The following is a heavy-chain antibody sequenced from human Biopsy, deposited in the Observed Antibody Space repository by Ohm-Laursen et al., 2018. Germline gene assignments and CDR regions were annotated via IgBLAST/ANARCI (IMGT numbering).Heavy chain of an antibody. CDR2: IDVSEDNT. CDR3: VKHWGGYNSDS. D-gene: IGHD1-20*01. V-gene: IGHV3-23*01. Sequence: LSLTCAASGFTFNTYAMNWVRQAPGKGLEWVSHIDVSEDNTYYADSVRGRFTISRDNSKKMVHLQINSLRADDTAVYYCVKHWGGYNSDSWGQGTLVTVSS. J-gene: IGHJ5*01. CDR1: GFTFNTYA.